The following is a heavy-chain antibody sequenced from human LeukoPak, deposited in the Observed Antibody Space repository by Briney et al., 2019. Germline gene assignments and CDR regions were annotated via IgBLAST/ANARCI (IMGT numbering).Heavy chain of an antibody. D-gene: IGHD2-21*02. CDR2: ISSRGDAT. CDR3: TTESGGDWGYFDF. Sequence: GGSLRLSCAASGFIFTNFAMDWVRQAPRNGLEWVATISSRGDATYYAGSVKGRFTISRDNSKNMLYLQVDTLRADDTAVYHCTTESGGDWGYFDFWGQGTLVTVSS. CDR1: GFIFTNFA. V-gene: IGHV3-23*01. J-gene: IGHJ4*02.